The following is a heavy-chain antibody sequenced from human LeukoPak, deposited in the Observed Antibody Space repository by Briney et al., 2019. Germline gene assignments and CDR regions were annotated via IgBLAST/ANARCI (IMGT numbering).Heavy chain of an antibody. Sequence: ASVKVSCKASGGTFNYALNWVRQAPGQGLEWMGGIIPMFRTTDYAQKLKGRLTITADESTSTASMELSSLTSEDTAVYYCVNDARITLVPGVYYFDYWGQGTLVTVSS. V-gene: IGHV1-69*13. J-gene: IGHJ4*02. D-gene: IGHD3-10*01. CDR1: GGTFNYA. CDR2: IIPMFRTT. CDR3: VNDARITLVPGVYYFDY.